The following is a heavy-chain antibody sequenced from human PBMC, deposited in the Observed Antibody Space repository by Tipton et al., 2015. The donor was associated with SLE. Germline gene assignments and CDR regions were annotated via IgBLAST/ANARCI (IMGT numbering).Heavy chain of an antibody. CDR3: ARHGPREVRVVVVASLDY. Sequence: TLSLTCTVSGYSISNGYYWGWIRQPPGKGLEWIGSIYHSESTYYNPSLKSRVTISVDTSKNQFSLKLSSVTAADTAMYYCARHGPREVRVVVVASLDYWGQGTLVTVSS. V-gene: IGHV4-38-2*02. J-gene: IGHJ4*02. D-gene: IGHD2-21*01. CDR2: IYHSEST. CDR1: GYSISNGYY.